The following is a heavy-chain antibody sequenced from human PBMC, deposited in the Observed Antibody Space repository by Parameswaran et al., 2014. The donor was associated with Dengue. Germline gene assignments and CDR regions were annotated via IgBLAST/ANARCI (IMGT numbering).Heavy chain of an antibody. D-gene: IGHD2/OR15-2a*01. CDR3: ARVGGVSHFDS. J-gene: IGHJ4*02. CDR2: ISNDESNT. Sequence: MPGVRQAPGKGLVWVSRISNDESNTLYADFVEGRFTISRDNAKNTLFLQMNSLRAEDTAVYYCARVGGVSHFDSWGQGTLVTVSS. V-gene: IGHV3-74*03.